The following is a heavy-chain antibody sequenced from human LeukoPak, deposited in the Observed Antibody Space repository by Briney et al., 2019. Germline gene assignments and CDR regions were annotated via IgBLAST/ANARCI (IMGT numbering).Heavy chain of an antibody. D-gene: IGHD3-10*01. Sequence: PGRSLRLSCTASGFTFGDYAMSWARQAPGKGLEWVGFIRSKAYGGTTEYAASVKGRFTISRDDSKSIAYLQMNSLKTEDTAVYYCTRRVLLWFGELGSYYFDYWGQGTLVTVSS. CDR1: GFTFGDYA. V-gene: IGHV3-49*04. J-gene: IGHJ4*02. CDR3: TRRVLLWFGELGSYYFDY. CDR2: IRSKAYGGTT.